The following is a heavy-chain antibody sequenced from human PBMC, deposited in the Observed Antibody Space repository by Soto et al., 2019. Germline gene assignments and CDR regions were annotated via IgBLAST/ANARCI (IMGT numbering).Heavy chain of an antibody. Sequence: QVQLVQSGAEVKKPGASVKVSCKASVYTFTSYGISWVRQSPGQGLEWMGWISAYNGNTNYAQKLQGRVTMTTDTPTSRAYMELRSLRSDDTAVYYCERDGALGYCSGGSCYADGMDVGGQGTTVTVAS. V-gene: IGHV1-18*01. CDR1: VYTFTSYG. J-gene: IGHJ6*02. CDR2: ISAYNGNT. CDR3: ERDGALGYCSGGSCYADGMDV. D-gene: IGHD2-15*01.